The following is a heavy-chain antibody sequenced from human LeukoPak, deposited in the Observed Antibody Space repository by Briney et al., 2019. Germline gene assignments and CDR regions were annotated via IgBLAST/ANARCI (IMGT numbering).Heavy chain of an antibody. CDR3: ARSRGLYYYDSSGYYHGYYFDY. D-gene: IGHD3-22*01. CDR2: IYYSGST. V-gene: IGHV4-59*01. J-gene: IGHJ4*02. CDR1: GGSISSYY. Sequence: ASETLSLTCTVSGGSISSYYWSWIRQPPGKGLEWIGYIYYSGSTNYNPSLKSRVTISVDTSKNQFSLKLSSVTAADTAVYYCARSRGLYYYDSSGYYHGYYFDYWGQGTLVTVSS.